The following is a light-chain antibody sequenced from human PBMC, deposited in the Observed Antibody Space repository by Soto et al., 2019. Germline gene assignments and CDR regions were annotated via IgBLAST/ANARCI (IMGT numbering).Light chain of an antibody. J-gene: IGKJ1*01. V-gene: IGKV3-11*01. CDR2: DAS. CDR1: QSVSTY. CDR3: QQSYSTPSWT. Sequence: EIVLTQSPATLSLSPGERATLSCRASQSVSTYLAWFQQKPGQAPRLLIYDASTRATGIPARFSGSGSGTDFTLTISMLEPEDFATYYCQQSYSTPSWTFGQGTKVEIK.